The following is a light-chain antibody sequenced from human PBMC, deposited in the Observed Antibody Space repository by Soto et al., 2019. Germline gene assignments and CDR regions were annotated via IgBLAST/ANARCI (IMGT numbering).Light chain of an antibody. CDR3: QQYNNYPFT. V-gene: IGKV1-5*03. CDR2: KAS. J-gene: IGKJ3*01. Sequence: DIQMTQSPSTLSASVGDRVTITCRASQSISSWLAWYQQNPGKAPKALIYKASSLESGVPSRFSGRGSGTEFNLTISSLQPDDFATYYCQQYNNYPFTFGPGTKVHIK. CDR1: QSISSW.